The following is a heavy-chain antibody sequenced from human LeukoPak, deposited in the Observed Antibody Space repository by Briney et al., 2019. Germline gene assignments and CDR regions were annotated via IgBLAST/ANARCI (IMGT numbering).Heavy chain of an antibody. V-gene: IGHV4-34*01. D-gene: IGHD6-13*01. J-gene: IGHJ6*03. CDR2: INHSGST. CDR3: ARERAAAGTSIGYYYYYYMDV. CDR1: DDSISIYY. Sequence: SETLSLICSVSDDSISIYYWSWIRQPPGKGLEWIGEINHSGSTNYNPSLKSRVTISVDTSKNQFSLKLSSVTAADTAVYYCARERAAAGTSIGYYYYYYMDVWGKGTTVTVSS.